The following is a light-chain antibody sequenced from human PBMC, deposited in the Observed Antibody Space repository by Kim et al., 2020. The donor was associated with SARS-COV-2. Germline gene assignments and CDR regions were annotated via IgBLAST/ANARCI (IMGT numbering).Light chain of an antibody. V-gene: IGLV3-19*01. CDR2: GKN. CDR1: SLRSYY. J-gene: IGLJ1*01. Sequence: SSELTQDPAVSVALGQTVGITCQGDSLRSYYASWYQQKPGQAPVLVIYGKNNRPSGIPDRFSGSSSGNTASLTITGAQAEDEADYYCNSRDSSGNPYVFG. CDR3: NSRDSSGNPYV.